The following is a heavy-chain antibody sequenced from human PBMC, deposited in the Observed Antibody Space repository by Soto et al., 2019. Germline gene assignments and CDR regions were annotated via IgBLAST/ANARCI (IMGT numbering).Heavy chain of an antibody. CDR3: ASRDPGTSVDY. Sequence: PSETLSLTCTVSGGSISTYYWSWIRQPPGKGLEWIGNISYSGTTNHSPSLKGRVTISLDKSENQFSLKVTSLTAADTAVYYCASRDPGTSVDYWGQGTLVTVSS. V-gene: IGHV4-59*08. D-gene: IGHD1-7*01. CDR2: ISYSGTT. J-gene: IGHJ4*02. CDR1: GGSISTYY.